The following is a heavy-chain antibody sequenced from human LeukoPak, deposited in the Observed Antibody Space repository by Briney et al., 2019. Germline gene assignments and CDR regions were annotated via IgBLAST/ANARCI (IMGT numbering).Heavy chain of an antibody. CDR3: ARFCSSKAYYMDV. CDR1: GFTFSSHG. V-gene: IGHV3-23*01. CDR2: ISPSGGIT. Sequence: TGGSLRLSCAASGFTFSSHGMNWVRQAPGKGLEWVSGISPSGGITYYTDSVKGRFTISRDNAKNSLYLQMNSLRVEDTALYYCARFCSSKAYYMDVWGKGTTVTVSS. D-gene: IGHD6-6*01. J-gene: IGHJ6*03.